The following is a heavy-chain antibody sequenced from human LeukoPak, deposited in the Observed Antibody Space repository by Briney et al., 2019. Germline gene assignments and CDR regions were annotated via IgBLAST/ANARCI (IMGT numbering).Heavy chain of an antibody. CDR2: IYYSGST. Sequence: SETLSLTCTVSGGSISSGDYYWSWIRQPPGKGLEWIGYIYYSGSTYYNPSLKSRVTISVDTSKNQFSLKLSSVTAADTAVYYCARSSGWYRDFDYWGQGTLVTVSS. CDR3: ARSSGWYRDFDY. CDR1: GGSISSGDYY. V-gene: IGHV4-30-4*08. D-gene: IGHD6-19*01. J-gene: IGHJ4*02.